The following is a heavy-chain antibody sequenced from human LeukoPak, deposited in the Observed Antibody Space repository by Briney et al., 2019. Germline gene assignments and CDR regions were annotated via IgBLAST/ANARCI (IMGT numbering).Heavy chain of an antibody. D-gene: IGHD3-10*01. CDR1: GGSISSSSYY. J-gene: IGHJ4*02. V-gene: IGHV4-39*01. CDR2: IFYSRST. Sequence: PSETLSLTSTVSGGSISSSSYYWGWIRQPPGKGLEWIGSIFYSRSTYYNPSLKSRVTISVDTSKNQFSLKLSSVTAADTAVYYCAAHYYGSESYYNDYWGQGTLVTVSS. CDR3: AAHYYGSESYYNDY.